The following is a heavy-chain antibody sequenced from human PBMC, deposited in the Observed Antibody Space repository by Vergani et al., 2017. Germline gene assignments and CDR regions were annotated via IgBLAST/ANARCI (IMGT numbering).Heavy chain of an antibody. D-gene: IGHD3-16*01. V-gene: IGHV4-38-2*02. J-gene: IGHJ3*02. CDR3: ARQIWVSQGVGAFET. Sequence: QVQLQESGPGLVKPSETLSLTCSVSGYSISRGYYWGWIRQPPGKGLEWIATVFHSGSAYSNPSLRRRVTISVETSKNQFSLRLTTLTAADTAVYYCARQIWVSQGVGAFETWGRGTEVSVSS. CDR2: VFHSGSA. CDR1: GYSISRGYY.